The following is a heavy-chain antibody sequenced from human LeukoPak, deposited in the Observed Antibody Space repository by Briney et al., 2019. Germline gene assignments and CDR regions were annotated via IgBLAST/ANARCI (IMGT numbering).Heavy chain of an antibody. D-gene: IGHD2-2*03. CDR1: GFTFSSYK. CDR2: ISSTSSYI. J-gene: IGHJ5*02. Sequence: GGSLRLSYAASGFTFSSYKMNWVRQAPGKGLEWVSSISSTSSYIYYADSVKGRFTISRGNAKNSLYLQMNSLRAEDTAVYYCARDGFPFDPWGQGTLVTVSS. CDR3: ARDGFPFDP. V-gene: IGHV3-21*01.